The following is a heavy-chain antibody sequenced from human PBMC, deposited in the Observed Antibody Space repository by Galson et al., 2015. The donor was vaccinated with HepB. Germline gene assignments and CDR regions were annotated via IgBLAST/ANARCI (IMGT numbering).Heavy chain of an antibody. CDR2: ISVYNGDT. CDR1: GYTFTNHY. CDR3: ARDIAAAGVVFDS. Sequence: SVKVSCKASGYTFTNHYINLVRQAPGQGLEWMGWISVYNGDTNYAQNLQGRVTMTTDTSTSTAYMELRSLRSDDTAVYFCARDIAAAGVVFDSWGQGTLVTVSS. J-gene: IGHJ4*02. D-gene: IGHD6-13*01. V-gene: IGHV1-18*04.